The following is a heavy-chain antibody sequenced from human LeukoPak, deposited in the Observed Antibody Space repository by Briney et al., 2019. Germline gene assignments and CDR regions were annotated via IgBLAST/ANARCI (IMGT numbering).Heavy chain of an antibody. V-gene: IGHV4-4*07. D-gene: IGHD3-9*01. CDR2: IYISGST. CDR1: GDSISSYY. J-gene: IGHJ2*01. CDR3: ARSPLTNYDILTGYSLWWYFDL. Sequence: SETLSLTCTVSGDSISSYYWSWIRQPAGKGLEWIGRIYISGSTNYNPSLKSRVTMSVDTSKNQFSLKLSSVTAADPAVYYCARSPLTNYDILTGYSLWWYFDLWGRGTLVTVSS.